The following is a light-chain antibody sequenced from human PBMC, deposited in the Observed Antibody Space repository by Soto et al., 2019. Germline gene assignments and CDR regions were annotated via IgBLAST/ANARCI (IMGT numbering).Light chain of an antibody. V-gene: IGKV1-39*01. CDR2: AAS. J-gene: IGKJ1*01. CDR3: QQSYSTPQT. Sequence: DIQMTQSPSSLSASVGDRVTITCRSSQSISSHLTWYQQKPGKAPKLLIYAASSLQSGVPSRFSGSGSGTDFTPTISSLQPEDFATYYCQQSYSTPQTFGQGTKVEI. CDR1: QSISSH.